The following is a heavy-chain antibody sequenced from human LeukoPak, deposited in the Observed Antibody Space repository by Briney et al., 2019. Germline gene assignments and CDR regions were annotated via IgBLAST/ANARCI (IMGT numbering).Heavy chain of an antibody. CDR2: VSWNSGSI. CDR3: AKDSCSVLRGVIATGFDQ. V-gene: IGHV3-9*01. Sequence: PGRSLRLSCAASGFTFDDYAMHWVRHAPGQGLEWVSGVSWNSGSIGYADSVKGRFTISRDNAKNSLYLQMNSLRVEDTAWYYCAKDSCSVLRGVIATGFDQWGQGTLVSVSS. CDR1: GFTFDDYA. J-gene: IGHJ4*02. D-gene: IGHD3-10*01.